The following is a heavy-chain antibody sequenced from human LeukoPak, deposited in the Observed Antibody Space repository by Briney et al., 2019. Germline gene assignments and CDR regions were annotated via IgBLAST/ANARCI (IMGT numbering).Heavy chain of an antibody. D-gene: IGHD3-3*01. CDR1: GGSISSYY. CDR3: ARVLPNLEWLPHYYMDV. CDR2: IYYSGST. Sequence: PSETLSLTCTVSGGSISSYYWSWIRQPPGKGLEWIGYIYYSGSTNYNPSLKSRVTISVDTSENQFSLKLSSVTAADTAVYYCARVLPNLEWLPHYYMDVWGKGTTVTVSS. V-gene: IGHV4-59*01. J-gene: IGHJ6*03.